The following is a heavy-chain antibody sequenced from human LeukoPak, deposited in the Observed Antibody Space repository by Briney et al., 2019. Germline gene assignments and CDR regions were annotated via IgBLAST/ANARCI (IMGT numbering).Heavy chain of an antibody. CDR1: GYTFTGFY. D-gene: IGHD3-22*01. CDR3: AREYRDSSGYYKGMDV. CDR2: IHPNTGGR. V-gene: IGHV1-2*04. J-gene: IGHJ6*02. Sequence: GASVKVSCKASGYTFTGFYIHWVRQAPGQGLEWMGWIHPNTGGRHYAQKFQGWVTMTSDTSISTAYMEPSRLRSDDTAVYYCAREYRDSSGYYKGMDVWGQRTTVTVSS.